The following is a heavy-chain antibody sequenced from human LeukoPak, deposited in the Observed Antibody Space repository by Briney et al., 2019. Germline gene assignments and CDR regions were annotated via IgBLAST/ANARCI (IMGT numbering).Heavy chain of an antibody. V-gene: IGHV1-2*02. CDR2: INPNSGGT. CDR3: ARGGTRTFRYYYYMDV. J-gene: IGHJ6*03. Sequence: ASVKVSCKASGYTFTGYYMHWVRQAPGQGLEWMGWINPNSGGTNYAQKFQGRVTMTRDTSISTAYMELSRLRSEDTAVYYCARGGTRTFRYYYYMDVWGKGTTVTISS. CDR1: GYTFTGYY. D-gene: IGHD1-1*01.